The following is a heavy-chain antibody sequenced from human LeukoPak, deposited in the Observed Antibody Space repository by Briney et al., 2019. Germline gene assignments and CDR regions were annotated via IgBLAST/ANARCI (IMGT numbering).Heavy chain of an antibody. CDR2: IKSKTDGGTT. D-gene: IGHD3-16*01. CDR3: AKSYRGNSDY. Sequence: GGSLRLSCAASGFTFSNAWMSWVRQAPGKGLEWVGRIKSKTDGGTTDYAAPVKGRFTISRDDSKNTLYLQMNSLRAEDTAVYYCAKSYRGNSDYWGQGTLVTVSS. J-gene: IGHJ4*02. CDR1: GFTFSNAW. V-gene: IGHV3-15*01.